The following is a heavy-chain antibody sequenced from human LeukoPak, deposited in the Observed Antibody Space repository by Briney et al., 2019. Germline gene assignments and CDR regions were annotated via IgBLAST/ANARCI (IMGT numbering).Heavy chain of an antibody. J-gene: IGHJ6*03. V-gene: IGHV4-59*01. CDR1: GGSISSYY. CDR3: ARTTMVRGTYYMDV. Sequence: PSETLSLTCTVSGGSISSYYWSWIRQPPGKGLEWIGCIYYSGYTNYKSSLKSRVTISVDTSKNQFSLKLRSVTAADTAVYYCARTTMVRGTYYMDVWGKGTTVTVSS. D-gene: IGHD3-10*01. CDR2: IYYSGYT.